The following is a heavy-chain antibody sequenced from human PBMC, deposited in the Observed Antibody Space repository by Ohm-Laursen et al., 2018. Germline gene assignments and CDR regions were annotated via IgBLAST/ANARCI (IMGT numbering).Heavy chain of an antibody. V-gene: IGHV4-4*07. CDR2: IYASGIT. Sequence: SETLSLTCTVSGASISTHYWSWIRQPAGKELEWIGRIYASGITNYNPSLKSRVTISVDTSKNQFSLKLSSVTAADTAVYYCASGYSSSWSLDYWGQGTLVTVSS. CDR1: GASISTHY. D-gene: IGHD6-13*01. J-gene: IGHJ4*02. CDR3: ASGYSSSWSLDY.